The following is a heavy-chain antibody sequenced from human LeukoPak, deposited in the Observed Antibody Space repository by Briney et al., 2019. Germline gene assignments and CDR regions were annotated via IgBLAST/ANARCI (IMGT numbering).Heavy chain of an antibody. D-gene: IGHD5-12*01. CDR3: ARTYSGYDSSLRY. CDR2: IWYDGSNK. Sequence: GSLRLSCAASGFTFSSYGMHWVRQAPGKGLEWVAVIWYDGSNKYYADSVKGRFTISRDNSKNTLYLQMNSLRAEDTAVYYCARTYSGYDSSLRYWGQGTLVAVSS. CDR1: GFTFSSYG. J-gene: IGHJ4*02. V-gene: IGHV3-33*01.